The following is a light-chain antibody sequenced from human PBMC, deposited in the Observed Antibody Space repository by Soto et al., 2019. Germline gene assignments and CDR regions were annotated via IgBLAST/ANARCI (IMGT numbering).Light chain of an antibody. V-gene: IGKV1-5*03. J-gene: IGKJ1*01. Sequence: DIQMTQSPSTLSASVGDRVTITCRASQSISNWLAWYQQKPGKAPKLLVYKASTLESGVPSRFSGSASGTEVTLTINSLQPDDFATYYCQQYKDYSWTFAQGTKVEIK. CDR1: QSISNW. CDR3: QQYKDYSWT. CDR2: KAS.